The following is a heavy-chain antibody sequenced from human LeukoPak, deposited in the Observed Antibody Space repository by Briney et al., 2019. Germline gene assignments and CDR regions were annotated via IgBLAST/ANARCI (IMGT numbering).Heavy chain of an antibody. Sequence: NTSETLSLTCTVSGGSISSYYWGWIRQPPGKGLEWIGYIYYSGSTNYNPSLKSRVTISVDTSKNQFSLKLSSVTAADTAVYYCARSMVQVGAYYWGQGTLVTVSS. J-gene: IGHJ4*02. V-gene: IGHV4-59*01. CDR1: GGSISSYY. D-gene: IGHD3-10*01. CDR3: ARSMVQVGAYY. CDR2: IYYSGST.